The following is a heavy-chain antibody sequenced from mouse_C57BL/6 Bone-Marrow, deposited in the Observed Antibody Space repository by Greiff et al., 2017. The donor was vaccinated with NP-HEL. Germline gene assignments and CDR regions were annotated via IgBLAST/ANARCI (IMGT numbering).Heavy chain of an antibody. J-gene: IGHJ4*01. D-gene: IGHD1-1*01. CDR2: IDPETGDT. CDR1: GFNIKDDY. V-gene: IGHV14-4*01. Sequence: VQLKQSGAELVRPGASVKLSCTVSGFNIKDDYMHWVKQRPEQGLEWIGWIDPETGDTEYASKFQGKATITADTSSNTAYLQLSSLTSEDTAVDYCTTGGSSPYAMDNWGQGTSVTVSS. CDR3: TTGGSSPYAMDN.